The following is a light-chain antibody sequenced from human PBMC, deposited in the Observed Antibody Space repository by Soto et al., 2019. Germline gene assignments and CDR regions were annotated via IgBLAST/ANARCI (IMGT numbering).Light chain of an antibody. V-gene: IGKV1-5*03. J-gene: IGKJ1*01. CDR3: QQYNSYSWT. CDR1: QSISSW. CDR2: KAS. Sequence: DIQMTQSPSSVSASVGDRVSITCRASQSISSWLAWYQQKPGKAPKLLIYKASSLEGGVPSRFSGSGSGTEFTLTISSLQPDDFATYYCQQYNSYSWTFGQGTKVDIK.